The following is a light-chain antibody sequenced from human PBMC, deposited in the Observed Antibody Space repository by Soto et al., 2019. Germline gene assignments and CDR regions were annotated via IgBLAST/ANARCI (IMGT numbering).Light chain of an antibody. J-gene: IGKJ2*01. CDR1: QSVLYSSNNKNY. CDR3: QQYESTPPT. CDR2: WAS. Sequence: DIVMTQSPDSLAVSLGERATINCKSSQSVLYSSNNKNYLAWYQQRPGQPPKLLIYWASTRESGVPDRFSGSGSGTDITLTITSLQAEDVAVYYGQQYESTPPTFGQGTKLEIK. V-gene: IGKV4-1*01.